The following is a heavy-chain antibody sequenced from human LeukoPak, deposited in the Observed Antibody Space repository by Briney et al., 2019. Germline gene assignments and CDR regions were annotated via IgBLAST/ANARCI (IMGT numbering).Heavy chain of an antibody. CDR1: GFTSSSYA. CDR3: AEKKNFYFDY. V-gene: IGHV3-23*01. CDR2: ISSSGSTT. J-gene: IGHJ4*02. D-gene: IGHD1-7*01. Sequence: GGSLRLSCADSGFTSSSYAMSWVRQVPGKGLEWLSAISSSGSTTYYADSVKGRFTISRDNSKNTLYLQMNSLRAEDTAVYYCAEKKNFYFDYWGQGTLVTVSS.